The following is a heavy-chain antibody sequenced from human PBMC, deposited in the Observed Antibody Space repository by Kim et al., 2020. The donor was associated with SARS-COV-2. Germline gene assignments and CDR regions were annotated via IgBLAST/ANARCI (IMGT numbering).Heavy chain of an antibody. J-gene: IGHJ6*03. CDR3: ANLRPPVNYYYYYYMD. D-gene: IGHD4-17*01. CDR2: ISSSSSYI. CDR1: GFTFSTYT. Sequence: GGSLRLSCAASGFTFSTYTMNWVRQAPGKGLEWVSSISSSSSYIYYADSAKGRFTISRDNSKNSLYLQMNSLRAEDTAVYYCANLRPPVNYYYYYYMD. V-gene: IGHV3-21*04.